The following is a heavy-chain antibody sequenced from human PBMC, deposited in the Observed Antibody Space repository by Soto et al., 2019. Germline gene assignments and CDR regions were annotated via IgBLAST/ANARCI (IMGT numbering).Heavy chain of an antibody. D-gene: IGHD4-4*01. Sequence: ASLKVSCKTSGYTFTLYTIHWVRRAPGQSLEWMGWLNADTGNSKLSQKFQDRVTITRDTSASTAYMELSSLRSEDTAVYYCGRTTTVRYCYYFGMNVWSQGTMVTFSS. CDR1: GYTFTLYT. V-gene: IGHV1-3*01. CDR3: GRTTTVRYCYYFGMNV. CDR2: LNADTGNS. J-gene: IGHJ6*02.